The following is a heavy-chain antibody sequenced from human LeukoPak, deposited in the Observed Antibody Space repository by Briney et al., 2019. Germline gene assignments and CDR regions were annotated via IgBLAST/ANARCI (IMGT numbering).Heavy chain of an antibody. CDR3: ATSGATYSSAWYAAY. Sequence: GESLKISCKGSVTSYWIGWVRQMPGKGLEWMGIIYPGDSDTRYSPSFQGQVTISADKSITTAYLQWSSLKASDTAMYYCATSGATYSSAWYAAYRGQGTLVTVSS. CDR1: VTSYW. D-gene: IGHD6-19*01. J-gene: IGHJ4*02. CDR2: IYPGDSDT. V-gene: IGHV5-51*01.